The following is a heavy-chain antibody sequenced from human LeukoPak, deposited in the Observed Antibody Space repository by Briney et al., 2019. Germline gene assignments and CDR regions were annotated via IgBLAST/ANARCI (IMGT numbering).Heavy chain of an antibody. CDR3: ARGRPRFDY. CDR1: GYTFTGYY. V-gene: IGHV1-2*06. J-gene: IGHJ4*02. CDR2: INPNSGGT. Sequence: ASVKVSCKASGYTFTGYYMHWVRQAPGQGLEWMGRINPNSGGTNYAQKFQGRVTMTRDTSTSTVYMELSSLRSEDTAVYYCARGRPRFDYWGQGTLVTVSS.